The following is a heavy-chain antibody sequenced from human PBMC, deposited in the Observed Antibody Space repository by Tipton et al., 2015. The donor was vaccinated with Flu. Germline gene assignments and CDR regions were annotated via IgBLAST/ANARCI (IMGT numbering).Heavy chain of an antibody. CDR1: GFTFSDYY. Sequence: LRLSCAASGFTFSDYYWTWIRQPPGKGLEWIGYIYYSGSTNYNPSLKSRVTISVDMSKNQFSLKLSSVTAADTAVYYCATEYRGGGNRYYFDYWGQGTLVTVSS. D-gene: IGHD3-16*01. CDR3: ATEYRGGGNRYYFDY. J-gene: IGHJ4*02. V-gene: IGHV4-59*01. CDR2: IYYSGST.